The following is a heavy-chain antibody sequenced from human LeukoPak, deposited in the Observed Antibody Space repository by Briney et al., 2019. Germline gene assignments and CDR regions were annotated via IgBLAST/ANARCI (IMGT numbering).Heavy chain of an antibody. Sequence: GGSLRLSCAASGFTFSSYSMNWVRQAPGKGLEWVSYISSSSSTIYYAASVKGRFTISRHNAKNSLYLQMNSLRAEDTAVYYCARDLNLLRYFDWLSHGGNYWGQGTLVTVSS. J-gene: IGHJ4*02. CDR1: GFTFSSYS. V-gene: IGHV3-48*01. CDR2: ISSSSSTI. CDR3: ARDLNLLRYFDWLSHGGNY. D-gene: IGHD3-9*01.